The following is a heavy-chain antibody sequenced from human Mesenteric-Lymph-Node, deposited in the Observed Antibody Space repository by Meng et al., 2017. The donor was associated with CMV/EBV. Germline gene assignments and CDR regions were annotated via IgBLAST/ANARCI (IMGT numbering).Heavy chain of an antibody. CDR1: GYLFSGYF. D-gene: IGHD3-22*01. CDR2: INPKSGGT. Sequence: ASVKVSCKASGYLFSGYFMDWVRQAPGQGLEWMGRINPKSGGTVYAQNFQGRITLTRDTSINTAYMELSSLKSDDTAVYYCARDRTNSPYYYDNAHPQSALDYWGPGTLVTVSS. V-gene: IGHV1-2*02. CDR3: ARDRTNSPYYYDNAHPQSALDY. J-gene: IGHJ4*02.